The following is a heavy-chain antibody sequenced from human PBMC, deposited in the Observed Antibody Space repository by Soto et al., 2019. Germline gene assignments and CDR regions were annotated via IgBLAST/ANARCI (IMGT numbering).Heavy chain of an antibody. CDR2: IIPIFGTA. CDR3: ASSPGVNVPAAKVGPWFDP. Sequence: QVQLVQSGAEVKKPGSSVKVSCKASGGTFSSYAISWVRQAPGQGLEWKGGIIPIFGTANYAQKFQGRVTITADESTSTAYMELSSLRSEDTAVYYCASSPGVNVPAAKVGPWFDPWGQGTLVTVSS. V-gene: IGHV1-69*01. D-gene: IGHD2-2*01. CDR1: GGTFSSYA. J-gene: IGHJ5*02.